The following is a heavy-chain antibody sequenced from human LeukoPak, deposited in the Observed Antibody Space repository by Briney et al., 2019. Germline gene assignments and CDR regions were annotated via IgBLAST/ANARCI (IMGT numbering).Heavy chain of an antibody. D-gene: IGHD6-6*01. V-gene: IGHV4-61*02. CDR1: GGSISSGSYY. Sequence: SETLSLTCTVSGGSISSGSYYWGWIRQPAGKGLEWIGRIYTSGSTNYNPSLKSRVTISVDTSKNQFSLKLSSVTAADTAVYYCARDHGYSSSSNIYYYYYMDVWGKGTTVTVSS. CDR2: IYTSGST. CDR3: ARDHGYSSSSNIYYYYYMDV. J-gene: IGHJ6*03.